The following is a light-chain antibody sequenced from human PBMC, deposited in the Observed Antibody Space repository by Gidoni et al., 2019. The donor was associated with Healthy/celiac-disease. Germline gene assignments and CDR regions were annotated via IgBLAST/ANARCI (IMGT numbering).Light chain of an antibody. V-gene: IGLV3-1*01. CDR2: QDS. J-gene: IGLJ2*01. CDR3: QAWDSSAAV. CDR1: KLGDKY. Sequence: SYELTQPPSTSVAPGQTASIPCSGDKLGDKYACWYQQKTGQTPVLVIYQDSKRPSGIPERFSGSNSGNTATLTISRTQAMDEADYYCQAWDSSAAVLGGGTKLTVL.